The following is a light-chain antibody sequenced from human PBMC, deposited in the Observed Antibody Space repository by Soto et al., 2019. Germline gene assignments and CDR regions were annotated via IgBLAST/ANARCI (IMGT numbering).Light chain of an antibody. J-gene: IGLJ1*01. CDR2: DVT. CDR3: SSYTSSSTYV. V-gene: IGLV2-14*01. Sequence: QSALTQPASVSGSPGQSITISCTGTSSDVGGYNYVSWYQQNPGKAPKLLIYDVTKRPSGVSNRFSGSKSGNTASLTISGRQAEDEADYYCSSYTSSSTYVFGTGTKVTVL. CDR1: SSDVGGYNY.